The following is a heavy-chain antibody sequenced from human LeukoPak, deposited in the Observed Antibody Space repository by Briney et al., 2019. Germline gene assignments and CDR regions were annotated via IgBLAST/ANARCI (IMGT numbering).Heavy chain of an antibody. V-gene: IGHV4-59*12. CDR3: ARETRSSGWFDP. CDR1: GGSISSYY. J-gene: IGHJ5*02. D-gene: IGHD6-19*01. Sequence: SETLSLTCTVSGGSISSYYWSWIRQPPGKGLEWIGYIYYSGSTNYNPSLKSRVTISVDTSKNQFSLKLSSVTAADTAVYYCARETRSSGWFDPWGQGTLVTVSS. CDR2: IYYSGST.